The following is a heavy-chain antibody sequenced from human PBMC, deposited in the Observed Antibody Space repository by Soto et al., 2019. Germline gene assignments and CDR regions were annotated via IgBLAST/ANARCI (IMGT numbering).Heavy chain of an antibody. V-gene: IGHV5-51*01. Sequence: XESLKLSCKASGYSFTTYWIALVLQVPGKGLERMGIIYPGDSDTRYSPSFQGQVTISADNSITTAYLQWSSLKASDTAMYYCARNTRFSSSSDWLDPWGQGTLVTVSS. D-gene: IGHD6-6*01. CDR1: GYSFTTYW. CDR3: ARNTRFSSSSDWLDP. CDR2: IYPGDSDT. J-gene: IGHJ5*02.